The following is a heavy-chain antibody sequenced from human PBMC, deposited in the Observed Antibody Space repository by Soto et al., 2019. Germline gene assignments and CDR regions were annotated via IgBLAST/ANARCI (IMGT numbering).Heavy chain of an antibody. V-gene: IGHV3-53*01. CDR1: GFTVSSNY. D-gene: IGHD6-13*01. CDR3: AREGSSWYEYYYGMDV. J-gene: IGHJ6*02. CDR2: IYSGGST. Sequence: GGSLRLSCAASGFTVSSNYMRWVRQAPGRGLEWVSVIYSGGSTYYADSVKGRFTISRDNSKNTLYLQMNSLRAEDTAVYYCAREGSSWYEYYYGMDVWGQGTTVTVSS.